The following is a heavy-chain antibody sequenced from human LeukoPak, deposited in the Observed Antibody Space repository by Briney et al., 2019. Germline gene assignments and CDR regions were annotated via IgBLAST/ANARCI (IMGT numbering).Heavy chain of an antibody. CDR2: ISGSGCST. J-gene: IGHJ4*02. CDR1: GFTFSSYA. Sequence: GGSLRLSCAASGFTFSSYAMSWVRQAPGKGLEWVSAISGSGCSTYYADSVKGRFTISRDNYKNTLYLQMNSLRAEDTAVYYCAKDGPYYDFWSGYDVSDYWGQGTLVTVSS. CDR3: AKDGPYYDFWSGYDVSDY. V-gene: IGHV3-23*01. D-gene: IGHD3-3*01.